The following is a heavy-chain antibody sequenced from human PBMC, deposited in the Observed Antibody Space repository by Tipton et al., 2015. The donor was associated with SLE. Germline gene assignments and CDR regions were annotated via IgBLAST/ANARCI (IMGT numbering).Heavy chain of an antibody. CDR2: IYTSGST. V-gene: IGHV4-61*09. CDR3: ARDRDSSSPTPYYYYYGMDV. D-gene: IGHD6-6*01. CDR1: GGSISSGSYY. Sequence: TLSLTCTVSGGSISSGSYYWSWIRQPPGKGLGWIVHIYTSGSTNYNPPLKSPVTISVETSKNQFSLKLSSVTAPDTAVYYCARDRDSSSPTPYYYYYGMDVWGQGTTVTV. J-gene: IGHJ6*02.